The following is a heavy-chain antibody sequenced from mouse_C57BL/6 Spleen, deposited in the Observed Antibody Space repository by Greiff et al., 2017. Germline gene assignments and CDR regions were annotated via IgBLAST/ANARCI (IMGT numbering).Heavy chain of an antibody. J-gene: IGHJ1*03. CDR1: GYTFTSYW. Sequence: VKLQQPGAELVKPGASVKLSCKASGYTFTSYWMHWVKQRPGQGLEWIGMIHPNSGSTNYNEKFKSKATLTVDKSSSTAYMQLSSLTSEDSAVYYGARIDYYGSSYGYFDVWGTGTTVTVSS. CDR2: IHPNSGST. CDR3: ARIDYYGSSYGYFDV. V-gene: IGHV1-64*01. D-gene: IGHD1-1*01.